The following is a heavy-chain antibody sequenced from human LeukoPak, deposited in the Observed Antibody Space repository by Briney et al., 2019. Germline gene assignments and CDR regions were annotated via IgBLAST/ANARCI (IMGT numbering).Heavy chain of an antibody. D-gene: IGHD3-3*01. J-gene: IGHJ4*02. CDR2: IFYTGSP. V-gene: IGHV4-30-4*01. Sequence: PSETLSLTCTVSGDSINSGNNYWSWLRQHPGKGLEWIGYIFYTGSPYYNPSLRSRVTISVDTSKKQFSLKLSSVTAADTAVYYCARSGFWSGFPVDYWGQGTLVTVSS. CDR1: GDSINSGNNY. CDR3: ARSGFWSGFPVDY.